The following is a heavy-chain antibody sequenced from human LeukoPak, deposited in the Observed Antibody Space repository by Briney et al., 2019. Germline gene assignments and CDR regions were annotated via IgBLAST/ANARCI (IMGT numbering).Heavy chain of an antibody. CDR2: IDPSDSYT. Sequence: GESLKISCKGSGYSFTSYWIIWVRQMPGKGLEWMGRIDPSDSYTNYSPSFQGHVTISADKSISTAYLQWSRLTASDTAMYYCASGPRGSGSYRSDYWGQGTLVTVSS. CDR3: ASGPRGSGSYRSDY. J-gene: IGHJ4*02. V-gene: IGHV5-10-1*01. D-gene: IGHD3-10*01. CDR1: GYSFTSYW.